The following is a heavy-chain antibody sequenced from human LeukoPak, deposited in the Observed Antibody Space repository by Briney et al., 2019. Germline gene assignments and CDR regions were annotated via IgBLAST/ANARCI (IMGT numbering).Heavy chain of an antibody. D-gene: IGHD6-19*01. CDR2: SRNKAESYTT. J-gene: IGHJ4*02. V-gene: IGHV3-72*01. Sequence: GGSLRLSCAVSGFTFSDHFLDWVRQAPGKGLEWVGRSRNKAESYTTEYAASVKGRFTISRDDSKNSLYLQMNSLKTEDTAVYYCVRVGSVAGSDYLDYWGQGTLVTVSS. CDR1: GFTFSDHF. CDR3: VRVGSVAGSDYLDY.